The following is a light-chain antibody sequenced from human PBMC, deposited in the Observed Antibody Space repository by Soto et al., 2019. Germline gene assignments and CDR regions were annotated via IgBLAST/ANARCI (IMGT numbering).Light chain of an antibody. V-gene: IGKV1-5*01. Sequence: DIQMTQSPSTLSSSVGDRVTISCRSSQSISSCLAWYQQKPGKAPKLLIYDASSLESGIPSRFSGSGSGTEFTLTISSLQPDDFAAYCCQQYNSYSMYTLGQGTKLEIK. CDR3: QQYNSYSMYT. CDR2: DAS. CDR1: QSISSC. J-gene: IGKJ2*01.